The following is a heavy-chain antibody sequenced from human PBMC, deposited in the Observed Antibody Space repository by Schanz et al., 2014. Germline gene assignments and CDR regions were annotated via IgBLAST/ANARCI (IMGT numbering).Heavy chain of an antibody. J-gene: IGHJ3*01. CDR1: GYTFTRYY. Sequence: QVQLVQSGGEVKKPGASVKVSCKASGYTFTRYYVHWVRQAPGQGLEWMGLINPIDGSTTYVWGFHGRLTMTRDTSTTTVYMDLSTLRSEDTAVYYCARGSCTASGCYDAFDLWGQGTLVTVSS. CDR3: ARGSCTASGCYDAFDL. V-gene: IGHV1-46*01. CDR2: INPIDGST. D-gene: IGHD2-2*01.